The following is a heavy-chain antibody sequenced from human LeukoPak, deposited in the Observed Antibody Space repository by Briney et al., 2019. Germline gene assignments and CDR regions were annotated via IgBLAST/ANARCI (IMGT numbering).Heavy chain of an antibody. D-gene: IGHD1-1*01. J-gene: IGHJ3*02. V-gene: IGHV3-48*01. CDR3: ARSRLGGRGAFDI. CDR1: GFTFSFSA. CDR2: ISGSGSTI. Sequence: GGSLRLSCAASGFTFSFSAMNWVRQAPGKGLEWISFISGSGSTIYYSDSVKGRFTISRDNAKNSLYLEMNTLRAEDTAVYYCARSRLGGRGAFDIWGQGTVVTVSS.